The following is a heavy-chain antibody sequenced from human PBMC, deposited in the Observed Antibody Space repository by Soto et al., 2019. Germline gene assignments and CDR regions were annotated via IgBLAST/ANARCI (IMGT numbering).Heavy chain of an antibody. V-gene: IGHV3-49*03. CDR3: TRASPLAYCGGDCYTRFDY. J-gene: IGHJ4*02. Sequence: PGGSLRLSCTASGFTFGDYAMSWFRQAPGKGLEWVGFIRSKAYGGTTEYAASVKGRFTISRDDSKSIAYLQMNSLKTEGTAVYYCTRASPLAYCGGDCYTRFDYWGQGTLVTVSS. CDR1: GFTFGDYA. CDR2: IRSKAYGGTT. D-gene: IGHD2-21*01.